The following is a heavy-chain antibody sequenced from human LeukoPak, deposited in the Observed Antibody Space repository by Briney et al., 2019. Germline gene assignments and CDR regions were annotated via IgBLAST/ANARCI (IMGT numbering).Heavy chain of an antibody. J-gene: IGHJ4*02. D-gene: IGHD5-18*01. CDR2: ISYDGSNK. V-gene: IGHV3-30-3*01. CDR1: GFTFSSYA. CDR3: ARETYSS. Sequence: PGGSLRLSCAASGFTFSSYAMHWVRQAPGKGLEWVAVISYDGSNKYYADSVKGRFTISRDNSKNTLYLQMNSLRAEDTAVYYCARETYSSWGQGTLVTVSS.